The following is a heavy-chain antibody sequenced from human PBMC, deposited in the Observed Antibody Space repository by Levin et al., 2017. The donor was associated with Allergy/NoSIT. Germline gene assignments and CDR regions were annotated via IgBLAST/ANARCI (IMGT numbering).Heavy chain of an antibody. D-gene: IGHD4-17*01. CDR1: GGSISSGGYY. J-gene: IGHJ4*02. CDR2: IYHSGST. V-gene: IGHV4-31*03. CDR3: ARATVSLRGYYFDY. Sequence: PSETLSLTCTVSGGSISSGGYYWSWIRQHPGKGQEWIGYIYHSGSTYYNPSLKSRVTISVDTSKNQFSLKVNSVTAADTAVYYCARATVSLRGYYFDYWGQGTLVTVSS.